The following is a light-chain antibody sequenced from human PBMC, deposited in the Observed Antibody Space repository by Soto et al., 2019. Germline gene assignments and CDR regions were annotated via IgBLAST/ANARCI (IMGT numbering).Light chain of an antibody. Sequence: EIVLTQSPGTLSLSPGERATLSCRASQSVSSSYLAWYQQKPGQAPRLLIYGASGRATGIPGRFSGSGSWADFRLTISRLGPEDLAVYYCQQYGSSPPCTFGQGTKLEIK. CDR2: GAS. V-gene: IGKV3-20*01. CDR1: QSVSSSY. J-gene: IGKJ2*02. CDR3: QQYGSSPPCT.